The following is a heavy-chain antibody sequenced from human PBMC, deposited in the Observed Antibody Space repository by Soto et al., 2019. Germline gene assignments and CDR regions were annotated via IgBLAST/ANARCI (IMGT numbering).Heavy chain of an antibody. CDR3: ARGRVPAV. CDR1: GESLNNYY. D-gene: IGHD3-10*01. Sequence: SETLSLTCTVSGESLNNYYWSWIRQPPGKGLEWIGFVHYSGSTGYNPSLKSRVTISVDTSKNQLSLKVTSVTTADTAIYFCARGRVPAVWGQGTLVPVS. CDR2: VHYSGST. J-gene: IGHJ4*02. V-gene: IGHV4-59*01.